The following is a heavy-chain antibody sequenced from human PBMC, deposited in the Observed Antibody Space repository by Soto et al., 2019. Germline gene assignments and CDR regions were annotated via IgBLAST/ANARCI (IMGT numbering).Heavy chain of an antibody. CDR1: GFTFSSYA. J-gene: IGHJ6*02. CDR2: ISYDGSNK. D-gene: IGHD6-13*01. V-gene: IGHV3-30-3*01. CDR3: ARDSSQEEQQLVPTLLGYYYYYGMDV. Sequence: GGSLRLSCAASGFTFSSYAMHWVRQAPGKGLEWVAVISYDGSNKYYADSVKGRFTISRDNSKNTLYLQMNSLRAEDTAVYYCARDSSQEEQQLVPTLLGYYYYYGMDVWGQGTTVTVSS.